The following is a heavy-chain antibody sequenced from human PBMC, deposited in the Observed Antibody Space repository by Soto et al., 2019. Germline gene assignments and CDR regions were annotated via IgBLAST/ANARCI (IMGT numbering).Heavy chain of an antibody. CDR1: GFTFSYHA. CDR2: ISYDGDNK. V-gene: IGHV3-30-3*01. D-gene: IGHD3-16*01. CDR3: ARGTTTYAFSAMDV. Sequence: QGQLVESGGGVVQPGRSLRLSCSASGFTFSYHALNWVRQAPGKGLEWVAVISYDGDNKYIAESVKGRFTISRDNSKNTVSLQMNSLRTEDTAMYFCARGTTTYAFSAMDVWGQGTTVTVSS. J-gene: IGHJ6*02.